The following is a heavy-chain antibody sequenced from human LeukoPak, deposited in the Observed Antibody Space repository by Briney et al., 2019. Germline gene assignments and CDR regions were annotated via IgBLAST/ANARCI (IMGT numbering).Heavy chain of an antibody. CDR2: ISSSSSTI. V-gene: IGHV3-11*04. J-gene: IGHJ4*02. D-gene: IGHD4-17*01. Sequence: GGSLRLSCAASGFTFSDYYMSWIRQAPGKGLEWISYISSSSSTIYYADSVKGRFTISRDNAKNSLYLQMNSLRAEDTAVYYCARDGPLRKENFDYWGQGTLVTVSS. CDR3: ARDGPLRKENFDY. CDR1: GFTFSDYY.